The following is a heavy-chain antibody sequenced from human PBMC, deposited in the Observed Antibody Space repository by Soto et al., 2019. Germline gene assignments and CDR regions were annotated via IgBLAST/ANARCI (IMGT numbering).Heavy chain of an antibody. V-gene: IGHV3-23*01. J-gene: IGHJ5*02. D-gene: IGHD2-2*01. CDR2: ISGSGGST. CDR1: GFTFSSYA. Sequence: GGSLRLSCAASGFTFSSYAMSWVRQAPGKGLEWVSAISGSGGSTYYANSVKGRFTISRDNSKNTLYLQMNSLRAEDTAVYYCAKDQVVVVPAGWFDPWGQGTLVTVSS. CDR3: AKDQVVVVPAGWFDP.